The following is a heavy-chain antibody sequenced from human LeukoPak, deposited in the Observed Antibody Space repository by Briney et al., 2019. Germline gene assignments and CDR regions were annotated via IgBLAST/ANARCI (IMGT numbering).Heavy chain of an antibody. CDR2: INPSGGST. CDR1: GYTFTSYY. CDR3: AVDCSSTSCYTGIGDY. V-gene: IGHV1-46*01. D-gene: IGHD2-2*02. Sequence: ASVKVSCKASGYTFTSYYMHWVRQAPGQGLEWMGIINPSGGSTSYAQKFQGRVTITTDESTSTAYMELSSLRSEDTAVYYCAVDCSSTSCYTGIGDYWGQRTLVTVSS. J-gene: IGHJ4*02.